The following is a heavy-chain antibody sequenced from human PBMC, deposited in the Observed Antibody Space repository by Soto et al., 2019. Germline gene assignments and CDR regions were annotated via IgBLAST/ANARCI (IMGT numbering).Heavy chain of an antibody. CDR3: AIADYGDDDY. CDR1: GYTFATST. V-gene: IGHV1-18*01. J-gene: IGHJ4*02. D-gene: IGHD4-17*01. CDR2: IKAYSGNT. Sequence: QLQLVQSGPEAKKPRASVKVSCKASGYTFATSTICWLRQAPGQGPEWMGWIKAYSGNTNYAQNLQGRLTMTTDTSTSTAYRELRSLITDDTVIYYCAIADYGDDDYWGQGTLVTVSS.